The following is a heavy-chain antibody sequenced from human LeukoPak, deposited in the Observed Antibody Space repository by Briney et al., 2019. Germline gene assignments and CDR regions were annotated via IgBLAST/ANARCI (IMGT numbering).Heavy chain of an antibody. CDR2: VSYDGSNK. V-gene: IGHV3-30*03. D-gene: IGHD3-22*01. J-gene: IGHJ4*02. CDR3: ARGTYYYDSSGYLLDY. CDR1: GFTFSNYG. Sequence: VQPGRSLRVSCVASGFTFSNYGMHWVRQAPGKGLEWVAVVSYDGSNKYYADSVKGRFTISRDNPKNTLYLQMNSLRAEDTAVYYCARGTYYYDSSGYLLDYWGQGTLVTVSS.